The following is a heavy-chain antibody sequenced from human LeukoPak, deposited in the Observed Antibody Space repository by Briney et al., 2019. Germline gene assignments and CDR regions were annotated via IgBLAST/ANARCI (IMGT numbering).Heavy chain of an antibody. D-gene: IGHD1-26*01. Sequence: PGGSLRLSCVATGFTFTKHWMSWVRQSRGKGLECVAKIREGGNERHYVDSVKGRFTISRDNARNSLYLQMNNVRVDDTAVYYCVRDYRGGWNDYWGQGTQVTVSS. CDR1: GFTFTKHW. CDR2: IREGGNER. J-gene: IGHJ4*02. CDR3: VRDYRGGWNDY. V-gene: IGHV3-7*01.